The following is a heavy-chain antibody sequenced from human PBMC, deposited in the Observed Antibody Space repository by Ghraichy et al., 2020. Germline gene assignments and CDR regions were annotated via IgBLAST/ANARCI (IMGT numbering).Heavy chain of an antibody. J-gene: IGHJ4*02. Sequence: GGSLRLSCVGSGFTFSDYWMSWVRQAPGKGLEWVANIKGDGSYMNYADSVKGRFTISRDNAKRSLYLQIHSLRGEDTAVYYCIKDYQGNWGQGTLVTVSS. CDR3: IKDYQGN. V-gene: IGHV3-7*03. CDR2: IKGDGSYM. D-gene: IGHD3-10*01. CDR1: GFTFSDYW.